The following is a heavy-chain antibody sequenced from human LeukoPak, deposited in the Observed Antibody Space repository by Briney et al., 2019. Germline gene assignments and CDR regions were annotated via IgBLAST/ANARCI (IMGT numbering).Heavy chain of an antibody. CDR1: GFIFSNYA. V-gene: IGHV3-30*02. D-gene: IGHD3-10*01. Sequence: GGSLRLSCAASGFIFSNYAMQWVRQAPGMGLEWVAFIRYDGGKKYYADSVKGRFTISRDNSKNTLYLEMNSLRAEDTAVYYCAKDIGSYYDYWGQGILVTVSS. CDR2: IRYDGGKK. CDR3: AKDIGSYYDY. J-gene: IGHJ4*02.